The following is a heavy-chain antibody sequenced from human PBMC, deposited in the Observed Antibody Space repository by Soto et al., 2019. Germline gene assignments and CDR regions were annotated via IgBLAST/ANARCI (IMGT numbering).Heavy chain of an antibody. D-gene: IGHD2-15*01. Sequence: QVQLVQSGAEVKKPGSSVKVSCKASGGTFSSYAISWVRQAPGQVLEWMGGIIPIFGTANYAQKFQGRVTITADESTSTAYMELSSLRSEDTDVYYCGRDGGSWDDAFDIWGQGTMVTVSS. J-gene: IGHJ3*02. CDR3: GRDGGSWDDAFDI. CDR1: GGTFSSYA. CDR2: IIPIFGTA. V-gene: IGHV1-69*01.